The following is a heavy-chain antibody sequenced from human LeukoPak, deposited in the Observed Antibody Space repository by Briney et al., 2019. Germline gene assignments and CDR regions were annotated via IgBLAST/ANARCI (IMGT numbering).Heavy chain of an antibody. D-gene: IGHD1-7*01. CDR1: AYTFTDYY. V-gene: IGHV1-2*02. CDR3: AREGAPRITGTTNPFDP. CDR2: INPNGGGT. J-gene: IGHJ5*02. Sequence: ASVKVSCKASAYTFTDYYMHWARQAPGQGLEWMGWINPNGGGTYYAQKFQDRVTMTRDTSINTAYMELSRLRSDDTAMYYCAREGAPRITGTTNPFDPWGQGTLVTVSS.